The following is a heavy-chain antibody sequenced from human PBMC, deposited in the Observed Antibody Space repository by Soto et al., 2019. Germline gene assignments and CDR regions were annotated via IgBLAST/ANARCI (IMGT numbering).Heavy chain of an antibody. CDR2: IRGKAKSYAT. CDR1: GFPFSGSA. J-gene: IGHJ4*02. D-gene: IGHD6-13*01. V-gene: IGHV3-73*01. CDR3: PSKRSRY. Sequence: GGSLRLSCAASGFPFSGSAMHWVRQASGKGLVWVVRIRGKAKSYATAYAASVKGKFTISRDDSKNTAYLQMNSLKTEDTAVNYCPSKRSRYWGQGSLVTVSS.